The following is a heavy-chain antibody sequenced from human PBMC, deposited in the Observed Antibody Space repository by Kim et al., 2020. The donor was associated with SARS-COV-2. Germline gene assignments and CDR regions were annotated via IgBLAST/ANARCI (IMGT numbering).Heavy chain of an antibody. CDR3: SGSNLFDF. CDR1: GFTFSHYW. Sequence: GGSLRLSCAASGFTFSHYWMSWVRQAPGKGLEWVANIRHDGGGKYYVDSVKGRFTISRDNAKNSLYLQMNSLRADDTAMYYCSGSNLFDFWGQGTLVTVS. D-gene: IGHD2-8*01. CDR2: IRHDGGGK. J-gene: IGHJ5*01. V-gene: IGHV3-7*03.